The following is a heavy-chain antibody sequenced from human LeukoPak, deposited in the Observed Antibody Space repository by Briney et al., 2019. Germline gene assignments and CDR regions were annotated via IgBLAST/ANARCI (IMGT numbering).Heavy chain of an antibody. Sequence: GGSLRLSCAASEFTFSIYEMNWVRQAPGKGLEWVSYISSSGSTIYYADSVKGRFTISRDNDKNSLYLQMNSLRAEDTAVYYCAELGITMIGGVWGKGTTVTISS. V-gene: IGHV3-48*03. CDR2: ISSSGSTI. D-gene: IGHD3-10*02. CDR3: AELGITMIGGV. CDR1: EFTFSIYE. J-gene: IGHJ6*04.